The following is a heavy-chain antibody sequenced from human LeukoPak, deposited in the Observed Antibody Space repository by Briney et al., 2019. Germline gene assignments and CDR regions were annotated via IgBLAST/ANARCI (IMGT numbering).Heavy chain of an antibody. CDR3: AKDYVGYDYVLFDY. V-gene: IGHV3-30-3*01. Sequence: GGSLRLSCAASGFTFSSYAMHWVRQAPGKGLEWVAVISYDGSNKYYADSVKGRFTISRDNSKNTLYLQMNSLRAEDTAVYYCAKDYVGYDYVLFDYWGQGTLVTVSS. D-gene: IGHD5-12*01. J-gene: IGHJ4*02. CDR2: ISYDGSNK. CDR1: GFTFSSYA.